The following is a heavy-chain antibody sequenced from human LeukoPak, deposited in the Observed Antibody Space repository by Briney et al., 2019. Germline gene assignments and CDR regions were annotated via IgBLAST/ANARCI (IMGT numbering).Heavy chain of an antibody. Sequence: ASVKVSCKASGGTFSSYAISWVRQAPGQGLEWMGWISAYNGNTNYAQKLQDRVTMTTDTSTSTAYMELRSLRSDDTAVYYCARWGDCSSTSCYGSSRWFDPWGQGTLVTVSS. J-gene: IGHJ5*02. CDR3: ARWGDCSSTSCYGSSRWFDP. CDR2: ISAYNGNT. CDR1: GGTFSSYA. V-gene: IGHV1-18*01. D-gene: IGHD2-2*01.